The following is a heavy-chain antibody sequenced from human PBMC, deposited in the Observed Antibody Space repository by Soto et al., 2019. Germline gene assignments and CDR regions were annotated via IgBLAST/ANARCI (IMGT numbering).Heavy chain of an antibody. CDR3: TKDQEGEWWFSQGWFDP. J-gene: IGHJ5*02. V-gene: IGHV3-23*01. D-gene: IGHD2-15*01. Sequence: EVQLLESGGGLVQPGGSLRLSCAASGFAFSSYAMSWVRQSSGKGLEWVAAIGGDGASTYYADSVRGRFIISRDNSKNTLFLHMTSLRAEATAVYYCTKDQEGEWWFSQGWFDPWGQGSLVTVSS. CDR1: GFAFSSYA. CDR2: IGGDGAST.